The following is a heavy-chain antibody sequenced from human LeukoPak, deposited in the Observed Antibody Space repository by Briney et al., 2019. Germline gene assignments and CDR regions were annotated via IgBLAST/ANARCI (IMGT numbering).Heavy chain of an antibody. D-gene: IGHD3-22*01. J-gene: IGHJ6*02. CDR1: GFTFSSYG. CDR3: ARTARDSSGYYVGMDV. V-gene: IGHV3-33*01. CDR2: IWYDGSNK. Sequence: PGGSLRLSCAASGFTFSSYGMHWVRRAPGKGLEWVAVIWYDGSNKYYADSVKGRFTISRDNSKNTLYLQMNSLRAEDTAVYYCARTARDSSGYYVGMDVWGQGTTVTVSS.